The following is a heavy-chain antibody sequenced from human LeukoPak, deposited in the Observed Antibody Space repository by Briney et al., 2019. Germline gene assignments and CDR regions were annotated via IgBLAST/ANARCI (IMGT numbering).Heavy chain of an antibody. CDR1: GGSISSSSYY. Sequence: SETLSLTCTVSGGSISSSSYYWGWIRQPPGKGLEWIGHIYYSGSTNYNPSLKSRVTISLDTSKKQFSLNLSSVTAADTAVYYCARDREMIGVSGNNWFDPWGQGTLVTVSS. J-gene: IGHJ5*02. CDR3: ARDREMIGVSGNNWFDP. V-gene: IGHV4-61*05. D-gene: IGHD3-10*01. CDR2: IYYSGST.